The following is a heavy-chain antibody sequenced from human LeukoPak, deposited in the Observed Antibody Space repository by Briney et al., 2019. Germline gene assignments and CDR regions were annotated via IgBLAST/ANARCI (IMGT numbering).Heavy chain of an antibody. Sequence: GGSLRLSCAASGFTFSSHSMNWVRQAPGKGLEWVSYISSSSSTIYYAGSVKGRFTISRDNSKNTLYLQMNSLRAEDTAVYYCARATTPMLAFDIWGQGTMVTVSS. CDR1: GFTFSSHS. CDR3: ARATTPMLAFDI. V-gene: IGHV3-48*01. CDR2: ISSSSSTI. D-gene: IGHD2-2*01. J-gene: IGHJ3*02.